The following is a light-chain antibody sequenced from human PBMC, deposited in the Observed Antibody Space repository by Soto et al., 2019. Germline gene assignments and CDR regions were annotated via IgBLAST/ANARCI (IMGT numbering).Light chain of an antibody. CDR2: KAS. Sequence: DIQMTQSPSTLSACVGDSVTITCRASERISSWLAWYQQKPGKAPKLLIYKASTLKSGVPSRFSGSGSGTEFTLTISSLQPDDFATYYCQHYNSYSEAFGQGTKVDI. J-gene: IGKJ1*01. V-gene: IGKV1-5*03. CDR1: ERISSW. CDR3: QHYNSYSEA.